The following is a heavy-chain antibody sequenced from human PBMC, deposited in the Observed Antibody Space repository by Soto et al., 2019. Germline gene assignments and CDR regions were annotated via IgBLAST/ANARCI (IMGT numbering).Heavy chain of an antibody. V-gene: IGHV3-23*01. D-gene: IGHD2-15*01. CDR1: GFTFSNYA. CDR3: AKPSCTGGSCYRVPVY. Sequence: GGSLRLSCAASGFTFSNYAMTWVRQAPGRGLEWVSTISGSGRSTYYEDSVKGRFTVSRDNSKDTLYLQLNSLRAEDTAVYYCAKPSCTGGSCYRVPVYWGQGTLVTVSS. CDR2: ISGSGRST. J-gene: IGHJ4*02.